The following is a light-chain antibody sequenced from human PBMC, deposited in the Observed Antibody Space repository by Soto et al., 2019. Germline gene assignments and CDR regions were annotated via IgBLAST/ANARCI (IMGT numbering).Light chain of an antibody. Sequence: DIQMTQSPSSLSASVGDRVTITCRASPGISNYLAWYQQKPGKVPKLLIYAASTMQSGVPSRFSGSGSGTDFTLNISSLQPEDVATYYCQKYNSAPHTFGQGTKLEI. CDR1: PGISNY. V-gene: IGKV1-27*01. CDR3: QKYNSAPHT. CDR2: AAS. J-gene: IGKJ2*01.